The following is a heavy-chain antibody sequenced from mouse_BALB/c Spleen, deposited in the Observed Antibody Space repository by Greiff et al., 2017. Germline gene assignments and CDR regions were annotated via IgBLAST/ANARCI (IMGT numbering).Heavy chain of an antibody. CDR1: GFTFSSYA. Sequence: DVHLVESGGGLVKPGGSLKLSCAASGFTFSSYAMSWVRQSPEKRLEWVAEISSGGSYTYYPDTVTGRFTISRDNAKNTLYLEMSSLRSEDTAMYYCAREDYGSSYVGFDYWGQGTTLTVSS. CDR3: AREDYGSSYVGFDY. D-gene: IGHD1-1*01. CDR2: ISSGGSYT. V-gene: IGHV5-9-4*01. J-gene: IGHJ2*01.